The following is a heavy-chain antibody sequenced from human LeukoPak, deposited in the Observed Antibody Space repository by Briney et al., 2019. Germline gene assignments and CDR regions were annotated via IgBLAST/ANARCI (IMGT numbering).Heavy chain of an antibody. CDR1: GFIFSSYG. D-gene: IGHD3-22*01. CDR2: ISSSSSYI. J-gene: IGHJ4*02. CDR3: ARDLDYDSSGYYYPYSDY. V-gene: IGHV3-21*01. Sequence: PGGSLRLSCAASGFIFSSYGMNWVRQAPGKGLEWVSSISSSSSYIYYADSVKGRFTISRDNAKNSLYLQMNSLRAEDTAVYYCARDLDYDSSGYYYPYSDYWGQGTLVTVSS.